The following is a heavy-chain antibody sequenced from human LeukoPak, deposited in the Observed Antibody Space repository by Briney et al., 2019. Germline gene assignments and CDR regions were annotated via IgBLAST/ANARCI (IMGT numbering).Heavy chain of an antibody. CDR3: ASGRMVRGVTISYYFDY. Sequence: PGRSLRLSCAASGFTFRSYGMHWVRQVPGKGLEWVAIIWYDGTNKYYADSVKGRFTISRDNSKNTLYLQMNSLRVEDTAVYYCASGRMVRGVTISYYFDYWGQGTLVTVPS. CDR2: IWYDGTNK. D-gene: IGHD3-10*01. V-gene: IGHV3-33*01. J-gene: IGHJ4*02. CDR1: GFTFRSYG.